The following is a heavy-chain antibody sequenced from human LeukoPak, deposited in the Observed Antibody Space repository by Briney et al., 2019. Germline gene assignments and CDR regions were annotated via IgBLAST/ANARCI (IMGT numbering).Heavy chain of an antibody. CDR2: AYQRSKWYN. Sequence: SQTLSLTCAISGDSVSINSAAWNWIRQSPSRGLEWLGRAYQRSKWYNDYAVSVKSRITINPDISKNQFSLQLNSVTPEDTAVYYCARSPSPYSSGWYFDYWGQGTLVTVSS. D-gene: IGHD6-19*01. J-gene: IGHJ4*02. CDR1: GDSVSINSAA. V-gene: IGHV6-1*01. CDR3: ARSPSPYSSGWYFDY.